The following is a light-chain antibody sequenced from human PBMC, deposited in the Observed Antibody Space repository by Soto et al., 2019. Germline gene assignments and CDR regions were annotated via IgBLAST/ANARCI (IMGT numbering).Light chain of an antibody. Sequence: DIQMTQSPSTLSGSVGDRVTITCRASQTISSWLAWYQQKPGKAPKLLIYKASTLKSGVPSRFSGSGSGTECTLTVSSLQPDDFATYSCQQSYSTPWTFGQGTMVEIK. V-gene: IGKV1-5*03. J-gene: IGKJ1*01. CDR3: QQSYSTPWT. CDR1: QTISSW. CDR2: KAS.